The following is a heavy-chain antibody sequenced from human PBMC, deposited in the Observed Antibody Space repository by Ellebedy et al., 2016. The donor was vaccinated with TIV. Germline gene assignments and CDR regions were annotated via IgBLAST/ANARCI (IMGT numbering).Heavy chain of an antibody. J-gene: IGHJ3*02. CDR2: IYYGGST. D-gene: IGHD5-12*01. V-gene: IGHV4-59*01. CDR1: GGSITSYY. CDR3: ARYMDVVRTTEAFDT. Sequence: SETLSLTCTVSGGSITSYYWSWIRQPPGKGLEWIGYIYYGGSTNYNPSLKSRVTISVDTSKKQPSLKLSSVTAADTAVYYCARYMDVVRTTEAFDTWGRGTMVTVSS.